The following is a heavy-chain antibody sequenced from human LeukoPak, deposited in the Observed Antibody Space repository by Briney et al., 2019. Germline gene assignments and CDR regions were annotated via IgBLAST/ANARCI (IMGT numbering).Heavy chain of an antibody. Sequence: PSETLSLTCTVSGGSISSYYWSWIRQPPGKGLEWIGYIYYSGSTNYNPSLKSRVTISLDTSKNQFSLKLNSVTAADTAVYYCAGHVTMIRLDYWGQGTLVTVSS. V-gene: IGHV4-59*08. CDR2: IYYSGST. J-gene: IGHJ4*02. CDR3: AGHVTMIRLDY. CDR1: GGSISSYY. D-gene: IGHD3-10*01.